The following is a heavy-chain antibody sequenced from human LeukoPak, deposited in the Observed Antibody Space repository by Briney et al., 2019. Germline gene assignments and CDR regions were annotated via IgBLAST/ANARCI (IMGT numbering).Heavy chain of an antibody. CDR2: ISSSSSHI. J-gene: IGHJ4*02. Sequence: PGGSLRLSCAASGFTFSSYSMNWVRQAPGKGLEWVSSISSSSSHIYYADSVKGRFTISRDNAKNSLYLQMNSLRAEDTAVYYCAGSSGWYRYWGQGTLVTVSS. V-gene: IGHV3-21*01. CDR1: GFTFSSYS. CDR3: AGSSGWYRY. D-gene: IGHD6-19*01.